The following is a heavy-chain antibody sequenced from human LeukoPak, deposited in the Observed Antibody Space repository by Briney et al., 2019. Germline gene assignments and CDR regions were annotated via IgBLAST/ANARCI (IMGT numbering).Heavy chain of an antibody. Sequence: SETLSLTCTVSGGSISSYYWGWIRQPPGKGLEWIGYIYYRGSTFYNPSLRGRVTISVDTSKNHFSVKLTSVTAADSAVYYCASFYGNFQNYYDFWGQGTLVTVSS. J-gene: IGHJ4*02. V-gene: IGHV4-59*12. CDR3: ASFYGNFQNYYDF. CDR2: IYYRGST. CDR1: GGSISSYY. D-gene: IGHD1-7*01.